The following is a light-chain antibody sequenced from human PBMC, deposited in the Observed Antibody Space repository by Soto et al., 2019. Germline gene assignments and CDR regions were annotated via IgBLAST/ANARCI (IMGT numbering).Light chain of an antibody. CDR3: SSYTNSNTWV. CDR1: SSDVGGYNS. CDR2: EVI. Sequence: QSALTQPASVSGSPGQSISISCTGTSSDVGGYNSVSWYQQHPGKAPKLIIYEVINRPSGVSHRFSGSKSGNTASLTISGLQAEDEADYYCSSYTNSNTWVFGGGTKVTVL. J-gene: IGLJ3*02. V-gene: IGLV2-14*01.